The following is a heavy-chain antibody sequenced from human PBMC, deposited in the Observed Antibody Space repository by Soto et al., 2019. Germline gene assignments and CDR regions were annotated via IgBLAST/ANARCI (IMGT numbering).Heavy chain of an antibody. Sequence: QVQLEQSGAEVKKPGSSVKVSCKASGGTFSNSAISWVRQAPGQGLEWMGGMMPIFRTPDYAQKFQGRVTITADESKTTAYMELSVLRSEDTAVYYCARDKDRLQLGGNYHYIMDAWGQGPTVTVSS. V-gene: IGHV1-69*12. CDR3: ARDKDRLQLGGNYHYIMDA. CDR2: MMPIFRTP. D-gene: IGHD4-4*01. J-gene: IGHJ6*02. CDR1: GGTFSNSA.